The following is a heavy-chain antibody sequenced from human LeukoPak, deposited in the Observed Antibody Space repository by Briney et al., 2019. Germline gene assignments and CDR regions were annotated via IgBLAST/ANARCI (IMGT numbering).Heavy chain of an antibody. CDR2: IGSDGKT. D-gene: IGHD3-10*02. CDR3: ARDLHYVAMDV. J-gene: IGHJ6*02. CDR1: GFTFSAYA. Sequence: PGGSLRLSCEASGFTFSAYAMTWVRQAPGKGLEWVSSIGSDGKTHYSESVKGRFAISRDNSKSMVFLQLNSVRAEDTALYYCARDLHYVAMDVWGQGTTVTGSS. V-gene: IGHV3-23*01.